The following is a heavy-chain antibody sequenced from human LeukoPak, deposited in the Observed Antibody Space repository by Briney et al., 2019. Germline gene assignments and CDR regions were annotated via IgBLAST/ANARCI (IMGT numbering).Heavy chain of an antibody. CDR1: GFTFSDYY. Sequence: GGSLRLSCVASGFTFSDYYMSWIRQAPGKGLEWVSFISSSGSTIYYADSMKGRFTISRDNAKNSVYLQMNSLRAEDTAVYYCARGLGYCSGGSCPRRAFDIWGQGTTVTVSS. CDR2: ISSSGSTI. CDR3: ARGLGYCSGGSCPRRAFDI. D-gene: IGHD2-15*01. J-gene: IGHJ3*02. V-gene: IGHV3-11*01.